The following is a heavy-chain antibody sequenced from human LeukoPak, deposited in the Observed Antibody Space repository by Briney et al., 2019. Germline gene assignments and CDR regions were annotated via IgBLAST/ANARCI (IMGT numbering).Heavy chain of an antibody. V-gene: IGHV3-23*01. D-gene: IGHD6-19*01. Sequence: GGSLRLSCVASGFTFTKCTMSWIRQAPGKGLEWVAVITATGDTAYYADSVKGRFTISRDNSRNTVYMQMDSLRAEDTAIYYCAGDRNSDWYSPLDYWGQGSQVTVSP. J-gene: IGHJ4*02. CDR1: GFTFTKCT. CDR2: ITATGDTA. CDR3: AGDRNSDWYSPLDY.